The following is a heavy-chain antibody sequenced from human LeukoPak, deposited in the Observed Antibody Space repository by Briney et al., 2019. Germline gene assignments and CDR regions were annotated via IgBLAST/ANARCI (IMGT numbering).Heavy chain of an antibody. D-gene: IGHD2-21*02. Sequence: GGSLRLSCAASGFTFSSYAMSWVRQAPGKGLEWVSAISGSEGGTYYADSVKGRFTISRDNSKTMLYLQMNSLGAEDAAFYYCAKQVTAPGPIDYWGQGTLVTVSS. CDR2: ISGSEGGT. J-gene: IGHJ4*02. V-gene: IGHV3-23*01. CDR1: GFTFSSYA. CDR3: AKQVTAPGPIDY.